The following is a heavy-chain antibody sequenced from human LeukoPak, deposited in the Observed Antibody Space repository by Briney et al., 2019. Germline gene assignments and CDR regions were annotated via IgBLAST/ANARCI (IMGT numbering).Heavy chain of an antibody. J-gene: IGHJ4*02. CDR3: AGRTIFGVGRTGYAYY. D-gene: IGHD3-3*01. CDR1: GGSISSSSYY. Sequence: SETLSLTCTVSGGSISSSSYYWGWIRQPPGKGLEWIGSIYYSGSTYYDPSLKSRVTISVDTSKNQFSLKLSSVTAADTAVYYCAGRTIFGVGRTGYAYYWGQGTLVTVS. V-gene: IGHV4-39*01. CDR2: IYYSGST.